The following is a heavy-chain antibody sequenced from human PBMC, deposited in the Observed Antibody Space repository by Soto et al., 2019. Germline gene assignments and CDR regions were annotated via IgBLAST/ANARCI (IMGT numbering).Heavy chain of an antibody. J-gene: IGHJ4*02. CDR2: IIPIFGTA. CDR3: ARDGRSCSGGSCYSCDY. CDR1: GGTFSSYA. V-gene: IGHV1-69*01. D-gene: IGHD2-15*01. Sequence: QVQLVQSGAEVKKPGSSVKVSCKASGGTFSSYAISWVRQAPGQGLEWMGGIIPIFGTANYAQKFQGRVTITADESTSQGYMELSSLSSEDPAVYYCARDGRSCSGGSCYSCDYWGQGTLVTVSS.